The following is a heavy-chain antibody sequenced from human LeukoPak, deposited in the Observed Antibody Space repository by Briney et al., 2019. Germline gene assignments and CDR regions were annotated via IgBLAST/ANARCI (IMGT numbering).Heavy chain of an antibody. D-gene: IGHD2-2*01. V-gene: IGHV1-46*01. CDR1: GYTFTSNY. CDR3: ARDCSSTRCQGPVFDN. J-gene: IGHJ4*02. CDR2: IHPSGGNT. Sequence: ASVKVSYKASGYTFTSNYMHRVRQAPGQGLEWMGIIHPSGGNTNYAQKFQGRVAMTRDTSTSTVYMELSSLRSEDTAIYYCARDCSSTRCQGPVFDNWGQGTQVTVSS.